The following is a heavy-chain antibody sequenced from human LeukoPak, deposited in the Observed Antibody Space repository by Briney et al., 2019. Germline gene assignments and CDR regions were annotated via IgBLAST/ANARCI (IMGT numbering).Heavy chain of an antibody. J-gene: IGHJ4*02. CDR3: ARSLIAARGNYFDY. CDR1: GFTFDDYG. Sequence: GGSLRLSCAASGFTFDDYGMSWVRQAPGKGLEWVSGINWNGGSTGYADSVKGRFTISRDNAKNSLYLQMNSLRAEDTALYYCARSLIAARGNYFDYWGQGTLVTVSS. CDR2: INWNGGST. V-gene: IGHV3-20*04. D-gene: IGHD6-6*01.